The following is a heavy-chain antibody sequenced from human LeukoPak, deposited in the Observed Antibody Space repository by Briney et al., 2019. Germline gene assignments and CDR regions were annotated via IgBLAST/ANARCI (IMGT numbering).Heavy chain of an antibody. Sequence: PSETLSLTCTVSGGSISSYYWNWIRQPPGKGLEWIGYIYYSGSTNYNPSLKSRVSISVDTSKNQFSLKLSSVTAADTAVYYCARPRFDGARGMEGAFDIWGQGTMVTVSS. V-gene: IGHV4-59*08. D-gene: IGHD3-10*01. CDR3: ARPRFDGARGMEGAFDI. CDR2: IYYSGST. CDR1: GGSISSYY. J-gene: IGHJ3*02.